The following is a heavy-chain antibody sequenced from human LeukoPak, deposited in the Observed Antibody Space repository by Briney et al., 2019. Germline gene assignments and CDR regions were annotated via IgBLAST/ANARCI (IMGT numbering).Heavy chain of an antibody. CDR1: GFPFSNYA. Sequence: GGSLRLSCAASGFPFSNYAMSWVRQAPGKGLEWVSAISGGGDSTYYADSLKGRFTISRDNSKNKLYLQMNSLRGEDTAVYYCARGLAGEDWGQGTLVTVSS. D-gene: IGHD6-19*01. J-gene: IGHJ4*02. CDR3: ARGLAGED. V-gene: IGHV3-23*01. CDR2: ISGGGDST.